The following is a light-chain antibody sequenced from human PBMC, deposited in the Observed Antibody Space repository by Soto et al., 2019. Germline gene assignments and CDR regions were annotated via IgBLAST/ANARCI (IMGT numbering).Light chain of an antibody. Sequence: QSVLTQPASVSGSPGQSITISCTGTSSDVGSYNLVSWYQQHPGKAPKLMIYEGSKRPSGVSNRFSGSKSGNTASLTISGLQAEDEADYYCCSYAGSSNYVFGHGTKVTV. CDR3: CSYAGSSNYV. J-gene: IGLJ1*01. CDR2: EGS. V-gene: IGLV2-23*01. CDR1: SSDVGSYNL.